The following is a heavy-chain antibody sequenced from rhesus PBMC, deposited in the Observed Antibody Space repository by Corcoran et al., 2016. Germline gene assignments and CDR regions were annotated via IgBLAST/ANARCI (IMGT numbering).Heavy chain of an antibody. CDR1: GYSFTNYW. V-gene: IGHV5-2*01. D-gene: IGHD4-23*01. Sequence: EVQLVQSGAEVKRLGESLKISCKTSGYSFTNYWISWVRQMPGKGLEWMGAIVPSDSDTRYTPSFQGQVTISADNSISTAYLQWSSLKASDTATYYCARGWGTVTVFDFWGQGLRVTVSS. CDR3: ARGWGTVTVFDF. J-gene: IGHJ3*01. CDR2: IVPSDSDT.